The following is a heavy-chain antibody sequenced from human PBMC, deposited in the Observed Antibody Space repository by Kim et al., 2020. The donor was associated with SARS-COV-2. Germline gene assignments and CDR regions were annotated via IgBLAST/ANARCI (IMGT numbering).Heavy chain of an antibody. J-gene: IGHJ6*02. CDR2: INPSGGST. D-gene: IGHD3-10*01. CDR1: GYTFTSYY. CDR3: AGDEADGSGSYYYYYYGMDV. V-gene: IGHV1-46*01. Sequence: ASVKVSCKASGYTFTSYYMHWVRQAPGQGLEWMGIINPSGGSTSYAQKFQGRVTMTRDTSTSTVYMELSSLRSEDTAVYYCAGDEADGSGSYYYYYYGMDVWGQGTTVTVSS.